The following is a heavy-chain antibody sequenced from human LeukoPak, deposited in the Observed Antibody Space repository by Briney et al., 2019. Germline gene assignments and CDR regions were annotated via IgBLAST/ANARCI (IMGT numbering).Heavy chain of an antibody. CDR1: GFTFSDYY. CDR3: AREGYYDSSGYYYAREWKAYYYYYMDV. CDR2: ISSSGSTI. D-gene: IGHD3-22*01. Sequence: PGGSLRLSCAASGFTFSDYYMSWIRQAPGKGLEWVSYISSSGSTIYYADSVKGRFTISRDNAKNSLYLQMNSLRAEETAVYYCAREGYYDSSGYYYAREWKAYYYYYMDVWGKGTTVTVSS. V-gene: IGHV3-11*04. J-gene: IGHJ6*03.